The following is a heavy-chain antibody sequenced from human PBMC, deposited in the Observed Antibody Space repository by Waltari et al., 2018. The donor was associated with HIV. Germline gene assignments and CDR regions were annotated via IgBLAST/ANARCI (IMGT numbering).Heavy chain of an antibody. V-gene: IGHV3-48*03. CDR1: GFDFRTFD. J-gene: IGHJ6*02. CDR2: SSRGSAAI. Sequence: EVQLVESGGGLVQPGGSLRLSCSASGFDFRTFDMNWVRQAPGKRLEWLSYSSRGSAAIYQADSVKGRFTISRDNAKNSLYLQMDSLRGEDTAVYYCARDSNTTARRSGMDLWGQGTTVTVSS. D-gene: IGHD6-6*01. CDR3: ARDSNTTARRSGMDL.